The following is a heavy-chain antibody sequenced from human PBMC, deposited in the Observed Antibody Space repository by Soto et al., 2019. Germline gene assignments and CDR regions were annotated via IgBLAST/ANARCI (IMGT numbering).Heavy chain of an antibody. CDR1: GYTFTTYY. J-gene: IGHJ3*02. CDR3: ARAGYYDSSGYDGFDI. D-gene: IGHD3-22*01. CDR2: IDPSPGSA. V-gene: IGHV1-46*01. Sequence: QVQLVQSGAEGKKPGASVRVSCKASGYTFTTYYLHWLRQAPGQGLEWMGIIDPSPGSASNAQNFQGRVTMTRDTSTTTVYMDLRSLRSEDTAVYYCARAGYYDSSGYDGFDIWGQGTMVTVSS.